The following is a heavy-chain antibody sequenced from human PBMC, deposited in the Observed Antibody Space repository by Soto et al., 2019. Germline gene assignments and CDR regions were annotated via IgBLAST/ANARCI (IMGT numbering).Heavy chain of an antibody. CDR1: GGSISSGGYS. J-gene: IGHJ6*02. Sequence: QLQLQESGSGLVKPSQTLSLTCAVSGGSISSGGYSWSWIRQPPGKGLEWIGYIYHSGSTYYNPSLKSRVTISVDRSKNQLPLQLSSVTAADTAVYYCARAPALLAYGMDVWGQGTTVTVSS. CDR2: IYHSGST. CDR3: ARAPALLAYGMDV. D-gene: IGHD3-3*01. V-gene: IGHV4-30-2*01.